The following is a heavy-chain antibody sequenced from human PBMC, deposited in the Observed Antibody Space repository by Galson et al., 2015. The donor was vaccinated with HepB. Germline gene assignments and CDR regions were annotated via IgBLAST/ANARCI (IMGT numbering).Heavy chain of an antibody. Sequence: SLRLSCAASGFNVSSNYMSWVRQAPGKGLEWVSVIYSGGSTYYADSVRGRFTISRDNSKNTLYFQMNSLRADDTAVYYCAGGPFGIVDGMGVWGQGTTVTVSS. CDR2: IYSGGST. D-gene: IGHD1-26*01. V-gene: IGHV3-53*01. CDR3: AGGPFGIVDGMGV. CDR1: GFNVSSNY. J-gene: IGHJ6*02.